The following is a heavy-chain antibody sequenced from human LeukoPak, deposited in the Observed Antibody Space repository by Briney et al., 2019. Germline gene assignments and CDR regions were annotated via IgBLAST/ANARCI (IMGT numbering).Heavy chain of an antibody. CDR1: GFTFSSYA. CDR2: ISGSGGST. Sequence: GGSLRLSCAASGFTFSSYAMSWVRQAPGKGLEWVSAISGSGGSTYYADSVKGRFTISRDNSKNTLSLQMNSLRAEDTAVYYYAKHTNYYDSGGSPLSYYYYGMDVWGQGTTVTVSS. CDR3: AKHTNYYDSGGSPLSYYYYGMDV. D-gene: IGHD3-22*01. J-gene: IGHJ6*02. V-gene: IGHV3-23*01.